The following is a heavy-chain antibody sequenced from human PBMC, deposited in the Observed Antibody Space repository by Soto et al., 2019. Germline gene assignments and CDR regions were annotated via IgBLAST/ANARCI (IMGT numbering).Heavy chain of an antibody. CDR3: VRSKGGYSYGTPFDY. D-gene: IGHD2-21*02. CDR2: ISWNSGNI. CDR1: GFTFDDYA. Sequence: EVQLEESGGALVQPGRSLRLSCAASGFTFDDYAMHWVRQVLGKGLEWVSSISWNSGNIVYADSVKGRFTTSRDNAKNSLYLQMNGLRPEDTALYYCVRSKGGYSYGTPFDYWVQGTLVTVSS. V-gene: IGHV3-9*01. J-gene: IGHJ4*02.